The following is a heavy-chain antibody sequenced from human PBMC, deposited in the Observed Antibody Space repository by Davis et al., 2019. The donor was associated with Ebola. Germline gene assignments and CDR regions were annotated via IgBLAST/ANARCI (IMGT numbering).Heavy chain of an antibody. D-gene: IGHD6-6*01. CDR3: ARVRYSSSSDWFDP. J-gene: IGHJ5*02. CDR1: GFTVSSYA. Sequence: GESLKISCAVSGFTVSSYAVSWVRQAPGKGLEWVSSFSGSGGDTYYADSVRGRFTISRDNSKNTLYLQMNSLRAEDTAVYYCARVRYSSSSDWFDPWGQGTLVTVSS. CDR2: FSGSGGDT. V-gene: IGHV3-23*01.